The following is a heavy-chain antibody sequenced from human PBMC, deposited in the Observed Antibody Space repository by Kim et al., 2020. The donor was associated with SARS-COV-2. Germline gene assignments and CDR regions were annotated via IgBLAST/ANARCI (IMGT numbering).Heavy chain of an antibody. D-gene: IGHD3-22*01. CDR1: GFTFSSYS. J-gene: IGHJ3*02. CDR3: ARVMNNYYDSSGYYPDAFDI. CDR2: ISSSSSYI. V-gene: IGHV3-21*01. Sequence: GGSLRLSCAASGFTFSSYSMNWVRQAPGKGLEWVSSISSSSSYIYYADSVKGRFTISRDNAKNSLYLQMNSLRAEDTAVYYCARVMNNYYDSSGYYPDAFDIWGQGTMVTVSS.